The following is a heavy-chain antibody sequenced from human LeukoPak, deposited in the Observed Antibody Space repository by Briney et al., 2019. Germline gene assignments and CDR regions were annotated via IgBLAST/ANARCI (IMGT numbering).Heavy chain of an antibody. D-gene: IGHD2-15*01. J-gene: IGHJ4*02. CDR2: ISTDGYTT. V-gene: IGHV3-74*01. CDR1: GLSFSAYK. Sequence: GGSLRLSCAASGLSFSAYKMHWVRQAPRKGLVWVSRISTDGYTTDYADFVQGRFTASRDNTKNTWSLEMNSLRAEDTAVYYCVVGGSPGYWGQGTLVTVSS. CDR3: VVGGSPGY.